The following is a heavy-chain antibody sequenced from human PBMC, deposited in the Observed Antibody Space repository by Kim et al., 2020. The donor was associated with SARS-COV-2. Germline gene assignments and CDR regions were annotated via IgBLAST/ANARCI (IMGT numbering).Heavy chain of an antibody. D-gene: IGHD3-16*02. J-gene: IGHJ4*02. CDR2: INPNSGGT. V-gene: IGHV1-2*06. CDR3: ARGDDYVWGSYRYTANFDY. CDR1: GYTFTGYY. Sequence: ASVKVSCKASGYTFTGYYMHWVRQAPGQGLEWMGRINPNSGGTNYAQKFQGRVTMTRDTSISTAYMELSRLRSDGTAVYYCARGDDYVWGSYRYTANFDYWGQGTLVTVSS.